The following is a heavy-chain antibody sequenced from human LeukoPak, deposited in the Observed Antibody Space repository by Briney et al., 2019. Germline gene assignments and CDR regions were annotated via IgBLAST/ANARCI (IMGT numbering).Heavy chain of an antibody. CDR1: GDTFSSYT. Sequence: EASVKVSCKASGDTFSSYTISWVRQAPGQGLEWMGGIIPIFGSANYAQKFQGRVTITADESTSTAYMELSSLRSEDTAMYYCARAYMTATRHFDYWGQGTLVTVSS. D-gene: IGHD2-21*02. CDR2: IIPIFGSA. CDR3: ARAYMTATRHFDY. J-gene: IGHJ4*02. V-gene: IGHV1-69*13.